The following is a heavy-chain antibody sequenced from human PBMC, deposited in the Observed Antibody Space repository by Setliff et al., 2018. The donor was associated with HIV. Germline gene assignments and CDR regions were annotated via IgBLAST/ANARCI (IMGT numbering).Heavy chain of an antibody. Sequence: SATLSLTCSVSGGSVNSYHWSWIRQPPGKGLEWIGYIYKSGTTNYSPSLKSRVTISAGPSKNQFSLKLTSVTAADTAVYYCGRLSETAMASFDSWGQGILVTVSS. V-gene: IGHV4-59*08. CDR1: GGSVNSYH. D-gene: IGHD2-21*02. CDR3: GRLSETAMASFDS. CDR2: IYKSGTT. J-gene: IGHJ4*02.